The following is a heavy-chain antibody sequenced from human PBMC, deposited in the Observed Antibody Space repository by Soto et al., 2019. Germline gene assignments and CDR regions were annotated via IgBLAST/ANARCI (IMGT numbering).Heavy chain of an antibody. V-gene: IGHV3-30*04. CDR3: ARSRNSAVADSFDF. Sequence: RGSLRLSSAASGFTFRNYAIHWFRKAPGKGLEWMAVISRDGSHKYYLDSVKGRFTISRDNSKDTVNLLMNSLRDDDSAMYYCARSRNSAVADSFDFWGQGTLVTVSS. CDR2: ISRDGSHK. CDR1: GFTFRNYA. D-gene: IGHD1-26*01. J-gene: IGHJ4*02.